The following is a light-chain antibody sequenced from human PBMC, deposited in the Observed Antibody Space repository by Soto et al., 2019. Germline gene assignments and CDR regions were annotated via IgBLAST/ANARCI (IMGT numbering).Light chain of an antibody. Sequence: EIGMTQSPATLSVCPGERDTLSCRASQSVSNNYLAWYQQKPGQAPRLLIYGASNRATGIPDRFSGSGSGTDFTLTISRLEPEDFAVYYCQQYGSSGTFGQGTKVDIK. CDR1: QSVSNNY. CDR2: GAS. V-gene: IGKV3-20*01. CDR3: QQYGSSGT. J-gene: IGKJ1*01.